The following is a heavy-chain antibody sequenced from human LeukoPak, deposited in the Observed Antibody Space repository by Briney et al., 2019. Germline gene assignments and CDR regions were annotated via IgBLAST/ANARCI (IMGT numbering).Heavy chain of an antibody. CDR2: VSPSGETT. V-gene: IGHV3-23*01. CDR3: AKEGCTRCTPFVDY. CDR1: GFTFSSWA. D-gene: IGHD2-2*01. Sequence: GGSLRLSYAASGFTFSSWAMSWVRQAPGKGLEWVSAVSPSGETTYYADSVKGRFTISRDNSKNTLYLQMNSLRAEDTAVYYCAKEGCTRCTPFVDYWGQGILVTVSS. J-gene: IGHJ4*02.